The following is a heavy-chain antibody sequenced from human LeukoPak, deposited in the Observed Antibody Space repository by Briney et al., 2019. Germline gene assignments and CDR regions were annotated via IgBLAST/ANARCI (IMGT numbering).Heavy chain of an antibody. CDR3: ARLDEYSSSSRYYGMDV. CDR2: IIPIFGTA. Sequence: SVTVSCTASGGTFSSYGISWVRQAPGQGLEWMGGIIPIFGTANYAQKFQGRVTITADESTSTAYMELSSLRSEDTAVYYCARLDEYSSSSRYYGMDVWGQGTTVTVSS. J-gene: IGHJ6*02. V-gene: IGHV1-69*13. CDR1: GGTFSSYG. D-gene: IGHD6-6*01.